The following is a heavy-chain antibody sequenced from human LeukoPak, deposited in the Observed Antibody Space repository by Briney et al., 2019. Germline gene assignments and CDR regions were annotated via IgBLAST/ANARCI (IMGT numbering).Heavy chain of an antibody. CDR2: INPNSGDT. V-gene: IGHV1-2*04. D-gene: IGHD3-10*01. CDR1: GYTFTDYY. Sequence: ASVKVSCKASGYTFTDYYMHWARQAPGQGLEWMGWINPNSGDTKYAQKFQGWVTMTRDTSISTAYMEVSRLRSDDTAVYYCARNHRSGSYDHWFDPWGQGTLVTVSS. J-gene: IGHJ5*02. CDR3: ARNHRSGSYDHWFDP.